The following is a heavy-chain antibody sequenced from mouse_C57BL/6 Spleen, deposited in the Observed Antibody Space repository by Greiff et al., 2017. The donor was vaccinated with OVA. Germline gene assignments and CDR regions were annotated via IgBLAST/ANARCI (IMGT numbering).Heavy chain of an antibody. Sequence: VKLVESGAELVRPGTSVKMSCKASGYTFTNYWIGWAKQRPGHGLEWIGDIYPGGGYTNYNEKFKGKATLTADKSSSTAYMQFSSLTSEDAAIYYCARLGYYYGSRGHWYFDVWGTGTTVTVSS. CDR1: GYTFTNYW. D-gene: IGHD1-1*01. CDR2: IYPGGGYT. V-gene: IGHV1-63*01. J-gene: IGHJ1*03. CDR3: ARLGYYYGSRGHWYFDV.